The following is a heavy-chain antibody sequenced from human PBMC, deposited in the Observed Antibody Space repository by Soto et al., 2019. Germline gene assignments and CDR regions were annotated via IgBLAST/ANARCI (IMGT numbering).Heavy chain of an antibody. J-gene: IGHJ4*02. CDR1: GFTLSDHY. V-gene: IGHV3-72*01. CDR2: TRNKANNYIT. Sequence: GGSLRLSCAASGFTLSDHYMDWVRQAPGKGLEWLGRTRNKANNYITEYATSVKGRSTISRDDSKNSVYLQLNSLKSEDTAVYYCGRWTSGSPDCWGQGTLVTVSS. CDR3: GRWTSGSPDC. D-gene: IGHD1-26*01.